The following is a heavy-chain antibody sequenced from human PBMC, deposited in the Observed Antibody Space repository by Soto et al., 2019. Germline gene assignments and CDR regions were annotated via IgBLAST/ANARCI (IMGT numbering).Heavy chain of an antibody. CDR2: ISVYNDNT. CDR3: ARVYCSGGSCRSLAY. D-gene: IGHD2-15*01. Sequence: GASVKVSCKASGYTFTSYGISWVRQAPGQGLEWMGWISVYNDNTNYAQNLQGRVTMTTDTSTSTAYMELRSLRSDDTAVYYCARVYCSGGSCRSLAYWGQGTLVTVSS. CDR1: GYTFTSYG. V-gene: IGHV1-18*01. J-gene: IGHJ4*02.